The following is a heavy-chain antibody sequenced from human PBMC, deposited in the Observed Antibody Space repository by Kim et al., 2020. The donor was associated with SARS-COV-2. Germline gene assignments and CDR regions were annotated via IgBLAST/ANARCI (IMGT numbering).Heavy chain of an antibody. CDR1: GFTFSRQW. CDR2: INADGSDK. Sequence: GGSLRLSCAASGFTFSRQWMSWVRQAPGKGLEWVANINADGSDKSYVDSVKGRFTISRDNGKNSLFLQMDSPRAEDTAVYYCARAEIWGQGTLVTVSS. CDR3: ARAEI. J-gene: IGHJ4*02. V-gene: IGHV3-7*01.